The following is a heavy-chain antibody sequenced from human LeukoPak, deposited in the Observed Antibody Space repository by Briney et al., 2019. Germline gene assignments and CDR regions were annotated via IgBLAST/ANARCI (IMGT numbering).Heavy chain of an antibody. V-gene: IGHV1-18*01. CDR1: GYSFSSYG. CDR2: ISGYNGNL. J-gene: IGHJ6*02. CDR3: ARDSSYYESYGRDV. Sequence: ASVKVSCKGSGYSFSSYGISWVRQAPGQGLEWMGWISGYNGNLNYAQKFQGRVSMTADTSTTTAYMELRSLRLNDTAVYFCARDSSYYESYGRDVWGQGTTVTVSS. D-gene: IGHD3-22*01.